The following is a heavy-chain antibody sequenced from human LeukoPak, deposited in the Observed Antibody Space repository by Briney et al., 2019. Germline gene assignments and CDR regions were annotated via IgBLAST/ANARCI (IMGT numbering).Heavy chain of an antibody. V-gene: IGHV4-61*02. CDR1: GGSISSDSYY. D-gene: IGHD3-16*01. CDR3: ARATSRYYYYYMDV. Sequence: SQTLSLTCTVSGGSISSDSYYWSWIRQPAGKGLEWIARIYTSGSTNYNPSLKSRVTISVDTSKNQFSLKLSSVTAADTAVYYCARATSRYYYYYMDVWGKGTTVTVSS. J-gene: IGHJ6*03. CDR2: IYTSGST.